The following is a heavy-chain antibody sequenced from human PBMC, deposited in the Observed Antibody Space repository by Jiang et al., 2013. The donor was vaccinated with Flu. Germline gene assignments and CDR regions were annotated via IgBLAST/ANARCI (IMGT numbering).Heavy chain of an antibody. CDR2: INPNSGGT. D-gene: IGHD6-19*01. Sequence: VQLVESGAEVKKPGASVKVSCKASGYTFTGYYMHWVRQAPGQGLEWMGWINPNSGGTNYAQKFQGWVTMTRDTSISTAYMELSRLRSDDTAVYYCARDGGYSSGVGLGAFDIWAKGQWSPSLQ. CDR1: GYTFTGYY. V-gene: IGHV1-2*04. CDR3: ARDGGYSSGVGLGAFDI. J-gene: IGHJ3*02.